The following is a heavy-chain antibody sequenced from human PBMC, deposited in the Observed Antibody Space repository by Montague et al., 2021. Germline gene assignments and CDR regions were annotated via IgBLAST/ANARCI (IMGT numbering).Heavy chain of an antibody. CDR1: GFTFSSYT. D-gene: IGHD6-19*01. CDR3: ASLPYSSAWPYYFDH. CDR2: ISSSSLYI. J-gene: IGHJ4*02. Sequence: SLRLSFAASGFTFSSYTINWVRQAPGKGLEWVSSISSSSLYIDYADSVKGRFTISRDNAKNSLYLQMNNLRAEDTAVYYCASLPYSSAWPYYFDHWGQGTLVTVSS. V-gene: IGHV3-21*01.